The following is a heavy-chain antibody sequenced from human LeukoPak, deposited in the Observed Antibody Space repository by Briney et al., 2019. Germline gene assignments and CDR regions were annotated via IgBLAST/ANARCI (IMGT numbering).Heavy chain of an antibody. J-gene: IGHJ4*02. Sequence: GSLRLSCAVSGLPTRNSWMSWVRQAPGKGLEWVANIDPDGTDLYYMDSVKGRFTVSRDNDKNSLYLQMHRLRVEDTATYSCARGPSSFWGQGTLVTV. V-gene: IGHV3-7*04. D-gene: IGHD2-2*01. CDR3: ARGPSSF. CDR2: IDPDGTDL. CDR1: GLPTRNSW.